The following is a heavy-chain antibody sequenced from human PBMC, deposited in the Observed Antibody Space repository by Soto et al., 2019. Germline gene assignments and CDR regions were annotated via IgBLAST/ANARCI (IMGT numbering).Heavy chain of an antibody. D-gene: IGHD6-13*01. Sequence: PSETLSLTCTVSGGSISSYYWSWIRQPPGKGLEWIGYIYYSGSTNYNPSLKSRVTISVDTSKNQFSLKLSSVTAADTAVYYCARGRIAAAGTWWFDPWGQGTLVTVSS. J-gene: IGHJ5*02. CDR3: ARGRIAAAGTWWFDP. CDR1: GGSISSYY. V-gene: IGHV4-59*01. CDR2: IYYSGST.